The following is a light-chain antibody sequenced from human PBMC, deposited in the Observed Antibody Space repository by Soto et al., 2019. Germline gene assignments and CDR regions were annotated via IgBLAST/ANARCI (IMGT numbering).Light chain of an antibody. V-gene: IGKV1-5*03. CDR1: QNIDSW. CDR3: QGHSTYPLT. CDR2: KAS. J-gene: IGKJ4*01. Sequence: IQMTQSPATVSASVGDTVTITWRASQNIDSWLAWFQQKPGKAPKILIDKASTLESGVPSRFSGSGSGTEFTLTISSLQPEDFATYYCQGHSTYPLTFGGGTKVDIK.